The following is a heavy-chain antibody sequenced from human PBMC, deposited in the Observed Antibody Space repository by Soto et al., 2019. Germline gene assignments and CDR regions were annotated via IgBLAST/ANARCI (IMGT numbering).Heavy chain of an antibody. D-gene: IGHD3-22*01. V-gene: IGHV3-30-3*01. CDR1: GFTFSSYA. CDR3: ARDSTPKYYYDSSGYPDY. CDR2: ISYDGSNK. J-gene: IGHJ4*02. Sequence: GGSLRLSCAASGFTFSSYAMHWVRQAPGKGLEWVAVISYDGSNKYYADSVKGRFTISRDNSKNTLYLQMNSLRAEDTAVYYCARDSTPKYYYDSSGYPDYWGQGTLVTVSS.